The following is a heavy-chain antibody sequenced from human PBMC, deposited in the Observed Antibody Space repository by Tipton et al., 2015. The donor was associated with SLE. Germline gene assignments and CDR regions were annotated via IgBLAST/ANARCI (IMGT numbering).Heavy chain of an antibody. V-gene: IGHV3-30-3*01. CDR3: ARAYYDSSGYLDY. CDR2: ISYDGSNK. J-gene: IGHJ4*02. CDR1: GFTFSSYA. D-gene: IGHD3-22*01. Sequence: SLRLSCAASGFTFSSYAMSWVRQAPGKGLEWVAVISYDGSNKYYADSVKGRFTISRDNSKNTLYLQMNSLRAEDTAVYYCARAYYDSSGYLDYWGQGTLVTVSS.